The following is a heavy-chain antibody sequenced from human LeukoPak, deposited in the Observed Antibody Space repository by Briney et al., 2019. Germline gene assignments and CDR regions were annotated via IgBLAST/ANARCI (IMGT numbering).Heavy chain of an antibody. D-gene: IGHD3-3*01. J-gene: IGHJ6*03. V-gene: IGHV4-59*01. CDR2: IYYSGST. CDR3: ARVRVTIFGVVILRYYMDV. CDR1: GGSISSYY. Sequence: PSETLSLTCTVSGGSISSYYWSWIRQPPGKGLEWIGYIYYSGSTNYNPSLKRRVTISVDTSKNQFSLKLSSVTAADTAVYYCARVRVTIFGVVILRYYMDVWGKGTTVTVSS.